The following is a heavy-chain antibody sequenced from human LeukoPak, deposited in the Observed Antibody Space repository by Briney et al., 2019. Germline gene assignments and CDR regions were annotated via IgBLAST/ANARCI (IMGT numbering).Heavy chain of an antibody. Sequence: ETLSLTCAVYGGSFSGYYWSWIRQPPGKGLEWIGEINHSGSTNYNPSLKSRVTISVDTSKNQFSLKLSSVTAADTAVYYCARETPYGSGSYPFDYWGQGTLVTVSS. CDR2: INHSGST. V-gene: IGHV4-34*01. J-gene: IGHJ4*02. CDR3: ARETPYGSGSYPFDY. CDR1: GGSFSGYY. D-gene: IGHD3-10*01.